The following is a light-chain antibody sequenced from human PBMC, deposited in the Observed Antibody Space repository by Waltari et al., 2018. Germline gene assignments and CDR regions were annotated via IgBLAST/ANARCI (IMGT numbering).Light chain of an antibody. CDR3: QQRGSWPLT. CDR2: DAS. J-gene: IGKJ4*01. CDR1: QTISNF. Sequence: EIVLTQSPPTLSLSPGERVTLSCTASQTISNFLSWYQPRPGRSPRLLIYDASTRAPGVPTRFSGSGSGTDFTLTISNLEPEDVAVYYCQQRGSWPLTFGGGTRVDI. V-gene: IGKV3-11*01.